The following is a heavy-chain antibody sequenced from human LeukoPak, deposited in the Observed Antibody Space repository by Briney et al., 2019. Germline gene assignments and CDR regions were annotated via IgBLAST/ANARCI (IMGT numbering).Heavy chain of an antibody. D-gene: IGHD5-24*01. CDR1: GGTFSSYP. CDR3: ARGVTMATTGFHGPEYYGMDV. J-gene: IGHJ6*02. CDR2: IIPILGIA. V-gene: IGHV1-69*04. Sequence: GSSVKVSCKASGGTFSSYPISWVRQAPGQGLEWMGRIIPILGIANYAQKFQGRVTITADKSTSTAYMELSSLRSEDTAVYYCARGVTMATTGFHGPEYYGMDVWGQGTTVTVSS.